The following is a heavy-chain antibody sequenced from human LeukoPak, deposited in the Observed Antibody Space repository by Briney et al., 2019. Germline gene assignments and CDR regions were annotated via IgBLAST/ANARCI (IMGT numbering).Heavy chain of an antibody. V-gene: IGHV3-48*03. CDR2: ISSSGSTI. Sequence: PGGSLRLFCAASGFTFSSYEMNWVRQAPGKGLEWVSYISSSGSTIYYADSVKGRFTISRDNAKNSLYLQMNSLRAEDTAVYYCASGLSYSSGWSLDYWGQGTLVTVSS. CDR3: ASGLSYSSGWSLDY. D-gene: IGHD6-19*01. J-gene: IGHJ4*02. CDR1: GFTFSSYE.